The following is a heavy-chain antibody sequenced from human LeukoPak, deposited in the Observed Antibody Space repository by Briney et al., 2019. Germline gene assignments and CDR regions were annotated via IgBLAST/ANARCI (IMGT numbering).Heavy chain of an antibody. D-gene: IGHD2-15*01. CDR3: ARAVVVAATYWFDP. V-gene: IGHV1-69*06. CDR2: IIPIFGTA. Sequence: ASVKVSCKASGGTFSSYAISWVRQAPGQGLEWMGGIIPIFGTANYAQKFQGRVTITADKSTSTAYMELSSLRSEDTAVYYCARAVVVAATYWFDPWGQGTLVTVSS. J-gene: IGHJ5*02. CDR1: GGTFSSYA.